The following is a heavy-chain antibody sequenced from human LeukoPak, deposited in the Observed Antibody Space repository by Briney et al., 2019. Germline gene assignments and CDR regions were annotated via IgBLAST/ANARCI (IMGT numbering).Heavy chain of an antibody. D-gene: IGHD4-23*01. CDR2: IYYSGST. Sequence: PSETLSLTCTVSGASISDYYWSWMRQPPGKGLEWIGYIYYSGSTYYNPSLKSRVTISVDTSKNQFSLKLSSVTAADTAVYYCARAASVVNPFDYWGQGTLVTVSS. CDR1: GASISDYY. J-gene: IGHJ4*02. CDR3: ARAASVVNPFDY. V-gene: IGHV4-59*12.